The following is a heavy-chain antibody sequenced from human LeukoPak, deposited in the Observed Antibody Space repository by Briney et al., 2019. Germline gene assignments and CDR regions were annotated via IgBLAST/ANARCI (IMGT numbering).Heavy chain of an antibody. CDR2: IKSKTDGGTT. CDR3: TTDPFVVVTAIEGYFDY. J-gene: IGHJ4*02. CDR1: GFTFSNAW. Sequence: PGGSLRLSCAASGFTFSNAWMGWVRQAPGKGLEWVGRIKSKTDGGTTDYAAPVKGRFTISRDDSKNTLYLQMNSLKTEDTAVYYCTTDPFVVVTAIEGYFDYWGQGTLVTVSS. V-gene: IGHV3-15*01. D-gene: IGHD2-21*02.